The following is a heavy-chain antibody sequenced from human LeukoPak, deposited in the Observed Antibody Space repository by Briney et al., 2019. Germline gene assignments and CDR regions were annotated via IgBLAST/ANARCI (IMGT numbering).Heavy chain of an antibody. CDR3: ARVGYVSAWYPFDY. CDR1: GGSISSYY. CDR2: IYYSGST. V-gene: IGHV4-59*12. Sequence: SETLSLTCTVSGGSISSYYWSWIRQPPEKGLEWIGYIYYSGSTSYNPSLKSRVTISVDTSKNQFSLKLRSVTAADTAVYYCARVGYVSAWYPFDYWGQGTPVIVSS. J-gene: IGHJ4*02. D-gene: IGHD6-19*01.